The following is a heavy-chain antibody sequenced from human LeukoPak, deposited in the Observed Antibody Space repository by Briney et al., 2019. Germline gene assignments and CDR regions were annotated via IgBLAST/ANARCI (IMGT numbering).Heavy chain of an antibody. Sequence: GGSLRLSCAASGFAFSSYAMHWVRQAPGKGLEWVAVIWYDGSNKYYADSVKGRFTISRDHSKNTLYLQMKSLRAEDTAVYYCARELEIAVAGTLGYWGQGTLVTVSS. V-gene: IGHV3-33*01. D-gene: IGHD6-19*01. CDR2: IWYDGSNK. CDR3: ARELEIAVAGTLGY. CDR1: GFAFSSYA. J-gene: IGHJ4*02.